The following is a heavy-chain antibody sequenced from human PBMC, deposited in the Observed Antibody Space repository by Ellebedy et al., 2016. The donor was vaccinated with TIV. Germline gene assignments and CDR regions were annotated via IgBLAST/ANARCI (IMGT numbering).Heavy chain of an antibody. CDR3: AGDQRGLSH. CDR2: ISSSGNTI. D-gene: IGHD6-25*01. CDR1: GFTVSSNY. J-gene: IGHJ4*02. Sequence: GESLKISCVASGFTVSSNYMSWIRQAPGKGLEWVSYISSSGNTIYYVDSVKGRFTISRDNAKNSLYLQLNSLRAEDTAVYYCAGDQRGLSHWGQGTLVTVSS. V-gene: IGHV3-11*01.